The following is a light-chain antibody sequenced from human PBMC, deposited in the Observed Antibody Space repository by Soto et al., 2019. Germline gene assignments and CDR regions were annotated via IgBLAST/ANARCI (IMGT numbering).Light chain of an antibody. J-gene: IGKJ4*01. CDR3: QQSYSTPT. V-gene: IGKV1-39*01. Sequence: DIQRTQSPSSMSASVGDRVTITCRASQSISSYLNWYQQKPGKAPKLLIYAASRLQSGVPSRFSGSGSGTDFTLTISSLQHDDFATYYCQQSYSTPTFGGGTKGEIK. CDR1: QSISSY. CDR2: AAS.